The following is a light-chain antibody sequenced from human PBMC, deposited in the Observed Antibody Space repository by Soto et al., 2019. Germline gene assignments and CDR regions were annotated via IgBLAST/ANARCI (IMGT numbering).Light chain of an antibody. J-gene: IGLJ3*02. CDR3: TSFTTTNIWV. CDR1: SSDIGVYNY. Sequence: QSALTQPASVSGSPGQSITISCTGTSSDIGVYNYVSWYQQHPGKAPKLVICEVSNRPSGVSSRFSGSKSGNTASLTISGLRAEDEADYYCTSFTTTNIWVFGGGTQLT. V-gene: IGLV2-14*01. CDR2: EVS.